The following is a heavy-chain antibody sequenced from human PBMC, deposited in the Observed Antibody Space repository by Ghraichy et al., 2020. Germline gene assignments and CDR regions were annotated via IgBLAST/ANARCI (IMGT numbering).Heavy chain of an antibody. J-gene: IGHJ6*02. V-gene: IGHV3-21*01. D-gene: IGHD3-22*01. CDR2: ISSSSSYI. CDR3: ARSDTPVGVYYYYGMDV. CDR1: GFTFSSYS. Sequence: GESLNISCAASGFTFSSYSMNWVRQAPGKGLEWVSSISSSSSYIYYADSVKGRFTISRDNAKNSLYLQMNSLRAEDTAVYYCARSDTPVGVYYYYGMDVWGQGTTVTVSS.